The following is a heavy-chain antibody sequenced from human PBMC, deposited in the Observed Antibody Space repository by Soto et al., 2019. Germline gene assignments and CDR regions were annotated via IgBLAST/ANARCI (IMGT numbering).Heavy chain of an antibody. V-gene: IGHV4-30-4*01. CDR1: GASISSGDYF. J-gene: IGHJ4*02. CDR3: AREKGYISGPKNFDY. Sequence: TLSLTCTVSGASISSGDYFWSWIRQSPGKGLQWIGYIYDSGSSYYNPSLKSRVTMSVDTSKNQFSLKLSSVTAADTAVYYCAREKGYISGPKNFDYWGQGTLVTVSS. CDR2: IYDSGSS. D-gene: IGHD5-12*01.